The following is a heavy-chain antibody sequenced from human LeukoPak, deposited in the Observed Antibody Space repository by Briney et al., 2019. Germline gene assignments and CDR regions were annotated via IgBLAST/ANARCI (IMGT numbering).Heavy chain of an antibody. CDR3: ARFSYTMYYYYMDV. CDR2: IYYSGST. D-gene: IGHD2-2*02. V-gene: IGHV4-59*01. J-gene: IGHJ6*03. Sequence: SETLSLTCTVSGGSISSSYWIWIRQPPGKGLEWIGYIYYSGSTNYNSSLKSRVTISVDTSKNQFSLWLSSVTAADTAVYYCARFSYTMYYYYMDVWGKGTTVTVSS. CDR1: GGSISSSY.